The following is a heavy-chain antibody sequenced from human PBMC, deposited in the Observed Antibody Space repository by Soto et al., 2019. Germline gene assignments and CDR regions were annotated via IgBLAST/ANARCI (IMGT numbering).Heavy chain of an antibody. J-gene: IGHJ4*02. CDR3: AKDERGKQLGYFDY. Sequence: PGGSLRLSCAASGFTFSSYGMHWVRQAPGKGLEWVAVISYDGSNKYYADSVKGRFTISRDNSKNTLYLQMNSLRAEDTAVYYCAKDERGKQLGYFDYWGQGTLVTVSS. CDR2: ISYDGSNK. V-gene: IGHV3-30*18. CDR1: GFTFSSYG. D-gene: IGHD6-6*01.